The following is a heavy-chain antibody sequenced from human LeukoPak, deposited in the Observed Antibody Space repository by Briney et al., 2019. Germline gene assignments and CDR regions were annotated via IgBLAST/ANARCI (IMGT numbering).Heavy chain of an antibody. Sequence: PGGSLRLSCSASGFTVITSFMSWVRQAPGKGLEWVSVIYNDGTTYHADSVKGRFTISRDNPKNTLYLQMNALRAEDTAVYYCTKTGGPWDWGQGTLVTVSS. D-gene: IGHD7-27*01. CDR3: TKTGGPWD. J-gene: IGHJ4*02. V-gene: IGHV3-53*01. CDR2: IYNDGTT. CDR1: GFTVITSF.